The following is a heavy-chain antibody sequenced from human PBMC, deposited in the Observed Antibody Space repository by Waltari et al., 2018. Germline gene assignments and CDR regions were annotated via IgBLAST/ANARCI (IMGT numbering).Heavy chain of an antibody. Sequence: QLQLQESGPGLVKPWETLSLTCTVSGDSINSDSYYWGWPSQPPGKGLEWIASIFYRGNTYYNPSLKSRVTISVDTSKNQLSLKFTSVTAADTAVYYCARLYSGTRPPDFWGQGILVTVSS. J-gene: IGHJ4*02. CDR2: IFYRGNT. D-gene: IGHD2-2*01. CDR1: GDSINSDSYY. V-gene: IGHV4-39*01. CDR3: ARLYSGTRPPDF.